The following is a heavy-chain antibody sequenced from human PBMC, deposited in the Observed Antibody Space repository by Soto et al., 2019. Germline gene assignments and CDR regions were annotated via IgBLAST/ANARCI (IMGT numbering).Heavy chain of an antibody. CDR2: IYYSGST. Sequence: QLQLQESGPGLVKPSETLSLTCTVSGGSISSSSYYWGWIRQPPGKGLEWIGSIYYSGSTYYNPSLKSRVTISVDTSKNQFSLKLSSVTAADTAVYYCARRYGSSTPWGWFDPWGQGTLVTVSS. V-gene: IGHV4-39*01. D-gene: IGHD6-6*01. CDR1: GGSISSSSYY. CDR3: ARRYGSSTPWGWFDP. J-gene: IGHJ5*02.